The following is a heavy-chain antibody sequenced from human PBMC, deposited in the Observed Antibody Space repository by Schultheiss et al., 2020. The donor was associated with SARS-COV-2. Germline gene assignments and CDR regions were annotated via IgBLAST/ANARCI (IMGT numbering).Heavy chain of an antibody. D-gene: IGHD3-16*02. CDR2: IDQDGSET. Sequence: GGSLRLSCAASGFTFSNYWMNWVRQAPGKGLEWVANIDQDGSETDFVDSVKGRFTISRDNAENSLYLQMNSLRAEDTAVYFCAREGLRLGELSSKLYWGQGTLVTVSS. CDR3: AREGLRLGELSSKLY. CDR1: GFTFSNYW. V-gene: IGHV3-7*03. J-gene: IGHJ4*02.